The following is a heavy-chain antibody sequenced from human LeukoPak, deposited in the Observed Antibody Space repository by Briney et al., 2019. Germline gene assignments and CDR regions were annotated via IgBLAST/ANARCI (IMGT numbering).Heavy chain of an antibody. CDR1: GFTFSSYA. Sequence: PGGSLRLSCAASGFTFSSYAMGWVRQDPGEGLEWVSAISGSGGSTYYADSVKDRFTISRDNSKNTLYLQMNRLRAEDTAVYYCAKGALQFGCYYYGMDVWGQGTTVTVSS. CDR3: AKGALQFGCYYYGMDV. V-gene: IGHV3-23*01. CDR2: ISGSGGST. J-gene: IGHJ6*02. D-gene: IGHD4-11*01.